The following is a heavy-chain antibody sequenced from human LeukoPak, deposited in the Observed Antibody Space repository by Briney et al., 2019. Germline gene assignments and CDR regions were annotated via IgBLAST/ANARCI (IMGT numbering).Heavy chain of an antibody. CDR2: IYPGDSDT. V-gene: IGHV5-51*01. CDR1: GYSFATYW. CDR3: ARLEHYIVMVTAITGAFDI. D-gene: IGHD2-21*02. J-gene: IGHJ3*02. Sequence: GESLKISCKGSGYSFATYWIGWVRQMPGKGLEWMGIIYPGDSDTRYSPSFQGQVTISADKSISTAYLQWSSLKASDTAVYYCARLEHYIVMVTAITGAFDIWGQGTMVTVSS.